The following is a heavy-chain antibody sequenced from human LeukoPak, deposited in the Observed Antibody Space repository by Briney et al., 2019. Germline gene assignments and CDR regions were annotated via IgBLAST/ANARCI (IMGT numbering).Heavy chain of an antibody. V-gene: IGHV1-18*01. CDR1: GGTFSSYA. J-gene: IGHJ5*02. D-gene: IGHD3-10*01. Sequence: ASVTVSCKASGGTFSSYAISWVRQAPGQGLEWMGWISAYNGNTNYAQKFQGRVTMTTDTSTSTAYMELRSLRSDDTAVYYCARVPPITMVRGATNWFDPWGQGTLVTVSS. CDR2: ISAYNGNT. CDR3: ARVPPITMVRGATNWFDP.